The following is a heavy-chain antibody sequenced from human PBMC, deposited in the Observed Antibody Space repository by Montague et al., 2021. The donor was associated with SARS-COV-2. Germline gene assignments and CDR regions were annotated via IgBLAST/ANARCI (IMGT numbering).Heavy chain of an antibody. D-gene: IGHD2-15*01. V-gene: IGHV3-30*18. CDR3: AKAIYCYGGSCYFYGMDV. Sequence: SLRLSCAASGFTFISYGMHWVRQAPGKGLEWVAIISYDGSNKYYADSVKGRFTVSRDNSKNTLYLQMNSLRAEDTAVYYCAKAIYCYGGSCYFYGMDVWGQGTTVTVFS. J-gene: IGHJ6*02. CDR2: ISYDGSNK. CDR1: GFTFISYG.